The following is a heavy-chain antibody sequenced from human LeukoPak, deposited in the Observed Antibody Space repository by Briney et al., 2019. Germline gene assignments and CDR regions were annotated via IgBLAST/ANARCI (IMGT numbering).Heavy chain of an antibody. Sequence: SETLSLTCTVSGGSISSYYWSWIRQPPGKGLEWIGYIYYSGSTNYNPSLKGRVTISVDTSKNQFSLKLSSVTAADTAVYYCAKGYYDILTGPGALDYWGQGTLVTVSS. J-gene: IGHJ4*02. CDR1: GGSISSYY. CDR3: AKGYYDILTGPGALDY. V-gene: IGHV4-59*08. CDR2: IYYSGST. D-gene: IGHD3-9*01.